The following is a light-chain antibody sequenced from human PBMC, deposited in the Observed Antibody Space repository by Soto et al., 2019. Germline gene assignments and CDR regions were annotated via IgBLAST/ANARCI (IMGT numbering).Light chain of an antibody. CDR3: QKSYSTPPT. J-gene: IGKJ1*01. Sequence: DIQMTQSPSPLSASVGDRFTITCRASQSISSYLNWYQQKPGKAPKLLIYAASSLQSGVPSRLSGSGSGTDFTLTISSLQPEDFATYYCQKSYSTPPTFGQGNQV. V-gene: IGKV1-39*01. CDR2: AAS. CDR1: QSISSY.